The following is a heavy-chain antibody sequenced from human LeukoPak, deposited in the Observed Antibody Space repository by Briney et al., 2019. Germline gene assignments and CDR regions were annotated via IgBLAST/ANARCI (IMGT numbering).Heavy chain of an antibody. V-gene: IGHV4-59*01. Sequence: SETLSLTCAVYGVSFSGYYWSWIRQPPGKGREWVGYIDYSGSTNYNPSLKSRVTISVDTSKNQFSLKLSSVTAADTAVYYCARVKGVVAVNSFDPWGQGTLVTVSS. CDR2: IDYSGST. D-gene: IGHD2-15*01. J-gene: IGHJ5*02. CDR1: GVSFSGYY. CDR3: ARVKGVVAVNSFDP.